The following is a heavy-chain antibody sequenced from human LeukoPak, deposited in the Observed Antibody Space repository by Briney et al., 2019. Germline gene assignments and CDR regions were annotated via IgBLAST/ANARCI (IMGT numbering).Heavy chain of an antibody. CDR1: GGSISSYY. CDR2: IYYSGST. D-gene: IGHD2-15*01. Sequence: SETLSLTCTVSGGSISSYYWSLIRQPPGKGLEWIGYIYYSGSTNYNPSLKSRVTISVDTSKNQFSLKLSSVTAADTAVYYCARGTVAVDYWGQGTLVTVSS. V-gene: IGHV4-59*01. J-gene: IGHJ4*02. CDR3: ARGTVAVDY.